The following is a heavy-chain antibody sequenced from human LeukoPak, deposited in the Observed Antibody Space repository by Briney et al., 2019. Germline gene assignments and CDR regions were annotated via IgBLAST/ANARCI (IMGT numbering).Heavy chain of an antibody. J-gene: IGHJ4*02. D-gene: IGHD5-12*01. CDR3: ARDALYSGSDY. Sequence: PGGSLRLSCAASGFTVSSNCMSWVRQAPGKGLEWVSVIYSGGSTYYADSVKGRFAISRDNSKNTLYLQMNSLRAEDTAVYYCARDALYSGSDYWDQGTLVTVSS. CDR1: GFTVSSNC. V-gene: IGHV3-53*01. CDR2: IYSGGST.